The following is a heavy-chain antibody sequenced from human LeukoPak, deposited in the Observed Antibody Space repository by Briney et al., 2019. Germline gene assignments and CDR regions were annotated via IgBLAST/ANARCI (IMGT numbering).Heavy chain of an antibody. J-gene: IGHJ2*01. CDR1: GFTFCNAW. V-gene: IGHV3-23*01. Sequence: GGSLRLSCAACGFTFCNAWMSWVRQAPGSGLEWVSGITGSGGSTYYADSARGRFTTSRDTCKNTLYLQMNSLRAEDTAVYYCAKGNWGERLDWYFDLWGRGTLVTVSS. D-gene: IGHD1-26*01. CDR3: AKGNWGERLDWYFDL. CDR2: ITGSGGST.